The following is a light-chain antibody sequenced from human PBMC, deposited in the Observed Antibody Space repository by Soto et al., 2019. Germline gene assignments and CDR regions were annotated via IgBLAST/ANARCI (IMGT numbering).Light chain of an antibody. CDR2: AAP. CDR3: QQLNSYPYT. Sequence: IQLTQSQSSLSAPEGARVTITCRASQGISSYLAWYQQKPGKAPKLLTHAAPTLQSGVPSRFSGSGSGTDFTLTISSLQPEDFATYYCQQLNSYPYTFGQGTKLEIK. J-gene: IGKJ2*01. CDR1: QGISSY. V-gene: IGKV1-9*01.